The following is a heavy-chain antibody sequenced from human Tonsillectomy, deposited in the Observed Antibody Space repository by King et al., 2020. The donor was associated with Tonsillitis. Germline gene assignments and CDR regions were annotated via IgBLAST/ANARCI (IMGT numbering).Heavy chain of an antibody. J-gene: IGHJ3*02. V-gene: IGHV3-7*03. CDR3: AREELRFLEWLLSSQDAFDI. Sequence: VQLVESGGGLVQPGGSLRLSCAASGFTFSSYWMSWVRQAPGKGLEWVANIKQDGSEKYYVDSVKGRFTISRENANNSLYLQMNSLRAEDTAVYYVAREELRFLEWLLSSQDAFDIWGQGTMVTVSS. D-gene: IGHD3-3*01. CDR2: IKQDGSEK. CDR1: GFTFSSYW.